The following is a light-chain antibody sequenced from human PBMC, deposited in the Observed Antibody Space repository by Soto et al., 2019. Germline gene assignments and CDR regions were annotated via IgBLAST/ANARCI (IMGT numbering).Light chain of an antibody. J-gene: IGLJ1*01. CDR2: DVS. V-gene: IGLV2-14*01. Sequence: QSALTQPASVSGSPGQSITISCTGTTSDVGRYNYVSWYQRHPGKVPKLIIYDVSNRPSGVSNRFSGSKSGNTASLTISGLQAEDEADYYCNSYTSSSTYVFGTGTKLTVL. CDR3: NSYTSSSTYV. CDR1: TSDVGRYNY.